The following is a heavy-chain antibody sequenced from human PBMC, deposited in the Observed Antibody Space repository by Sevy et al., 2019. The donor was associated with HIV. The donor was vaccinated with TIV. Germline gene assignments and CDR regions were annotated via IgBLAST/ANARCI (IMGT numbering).Heavy chain of an antibody. Sequence: GGSLGLSCAASGFTFSSYAMSWVRQAPGKGLEWVSAISGSGGSTYYADSVKGRFTISRDNSKNTLYLQMNSLRAEDTAVYYCTRAVVAAIYYYYYMDVWGKGTTVTVSS. CDR2: ISGSGGST. CDR3: TRAVVAAIYYYYYMDV. CDR1: GFTFSSYA. V-gene: IGHV3-23*01. D-gene: IGHD2-15*01. J-gene: IGHJ6*03.